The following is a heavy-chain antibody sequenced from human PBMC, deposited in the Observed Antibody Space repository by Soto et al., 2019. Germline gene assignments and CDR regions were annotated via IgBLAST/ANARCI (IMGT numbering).Heavy chain of an antibody. J-gene: IGHJ6*02. CDR1: GGTFSSYA. V-gene: IGHV1-69*13. CDR3: ARTVTTGYGMDV. CDR2: IIPIFGTA. Sequence: SVNVSCKASGGTFSSYAISWVRQAPGQGLEWMGGIIPIFGTANYAQKFQGRVTITADESTSAAYMELSSLRSEDTAVYYCARTVTTGYGMDVWGQGTTVTVSS. D-gene: IGHD4-17*01.